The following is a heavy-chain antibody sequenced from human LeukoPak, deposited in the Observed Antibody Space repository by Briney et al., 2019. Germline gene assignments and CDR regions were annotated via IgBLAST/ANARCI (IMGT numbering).Heavy chain of an antibody. V-gene: IGHV1-46*01. D-gene: IGHD5-18*01. J-gene: IGHJ4*02. CDR3: ARADTAMAPHCFVDY. CDR2: INPSGGST. Sequence: ASVKVSCKASGYTFTSYYMHWVRQAPGQGLEWMEIINPSGGSTSYAQKFQGRVTMTRDTSTSTVYMELSSLRSEDTVVYYCARADTAMAPHCFVDYWGQGTLVTVSS. CDR1: GYTFTSYY.